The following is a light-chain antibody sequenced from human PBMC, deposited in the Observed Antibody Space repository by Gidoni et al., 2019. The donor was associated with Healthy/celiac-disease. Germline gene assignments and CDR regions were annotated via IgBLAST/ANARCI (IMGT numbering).Light chain of an antibody. CDR1: SSDVDGYDY. CDR2: DVS. CDR3: NSYASNSPPDWV. V-gene: IGLV2-14*03. Sequence: QSALTQPASVSGSPGQSITISCTGSSSDVDGYDYVSWYQQHPGRAPKLIIYDVSYRPPGVSNRFSGSKSGNTASLTISGLQAEDEADYYCNSYASNSPPDWVFGGGTKLTVL. J-gene: IGLJ3*02.